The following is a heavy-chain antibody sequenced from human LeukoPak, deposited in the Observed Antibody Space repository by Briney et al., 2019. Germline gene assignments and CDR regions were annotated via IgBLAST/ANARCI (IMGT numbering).Heavy chain of an antibody. CDR2: ISYDATNK. D-gene: IGHD3-16*01. J-gene: IGHJ4*02. CDR3: AKDLLGDYDDF. Sequence: EGSLRLSCEASGFTFRSYGMHWVRQAPGKGLDWVAVISYDATNKYYADSVKGRFTISRDNSKNTVYLQMNSLRFEDSAVYYCAKDLLGDYDDFWGQGTLVTVSS. V-gene: IGHV3-30*18. CDR1: GFTFRSYG.